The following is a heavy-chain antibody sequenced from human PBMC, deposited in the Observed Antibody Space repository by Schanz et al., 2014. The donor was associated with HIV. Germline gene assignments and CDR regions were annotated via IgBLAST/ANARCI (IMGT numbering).Heavy chain of an antibody. D-gene: IGHD3-9*01. CDR1: GFTFSTYG. J-gene: IGHJ4*02. V-gene: IGHV3-33*06. CDR3: AKDLHILTGYFRY. CDR2: IWFDGSKK. Sequence: QVQLVESGGGVVQPGRSLRLSCAASGFTFSTYGMHWVRQAPGKGLEWVAVIWFDGSKKYHADSVKGRFTISRDNSKNMLYLQMNSLRAEDTAVYYCAKDLHILTGYFRYWGQGTLVTVSS.